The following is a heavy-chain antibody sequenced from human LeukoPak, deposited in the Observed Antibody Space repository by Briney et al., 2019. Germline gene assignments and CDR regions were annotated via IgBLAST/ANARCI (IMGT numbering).Heavy chain of an antibody. CDR2: NHYSGST. D-gene: IGHD7-27*01. Sequence: SETLSLTCTVSGGSISTSSYYWGWIRQPPGKGLEWIGINHYSGSTYYNPSLKSRVTISVDTSKNQFSLKLSSVTAADTAVYHCARHLRGGLSNWGSVDYWGQGTLVTVSS. J-gene: IGHJ4*02. V-gene: IGHV4-39*01. CDR1: GGSISTSSYY. CDR3: ARHLRGGLSNWGSVDY.